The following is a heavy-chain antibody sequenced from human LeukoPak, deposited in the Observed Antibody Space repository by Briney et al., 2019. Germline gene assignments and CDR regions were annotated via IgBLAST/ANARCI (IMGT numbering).Heavy chain of an antibody. V-gene: IGHV4-59*01. CDR2: IYYNGST. D-gene: IGHD4-17*01. J-gene: IGHJ4*02. CDR1: GASISSYY. Sequence: SETLSLTCTVSGASISSYYWSWIRQPPGKGLEWIGYIYYNGSTNYNPSLKSRVTISVDTSKNQFSLKLSSVTAADTAVYYCARDSGARFDYWGQGTLVTVSS. CDR3: ARDSGARFDY.